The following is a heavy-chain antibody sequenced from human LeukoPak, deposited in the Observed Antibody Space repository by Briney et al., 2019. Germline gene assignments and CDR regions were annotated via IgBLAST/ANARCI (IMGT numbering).Heavy chain of an antibody. Sequence: SETLSLTCTVSGGSISSTSYFWGWVRQPPGKGREWIGSIYYRGDTYYNPSLKSRVTISVDTSKNHFSLKLSSVTAADTAVYYCARYLNYADYTAAFDIWGQGTMVAVSS. D-gene: IGHD4-17*01. CDR2: IYYRGDT. CDR3: ARYLNYADYTAAFDI. V-gene: IGHV4-39*02. CDR1: GGSISSTSYF. J-gene: IGHJ3*02.